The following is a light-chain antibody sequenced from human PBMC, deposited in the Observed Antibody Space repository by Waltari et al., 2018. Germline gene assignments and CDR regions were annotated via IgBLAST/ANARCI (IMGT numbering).Light chain of an antibody. Sequence: EIVMTQPPATLSMSPGETATLSCRSSQGISSNLAWYQQKPGQSPRLLMYGKSTRASGFPAGFSGSGSGTEFTLTISSLQSEDCATYYCQQYDIWPYTFGQGTKLEIK. CDR2: GKS. V-gene: IGKV3-15*01. CDR1: QGISSN. J-gene: IGKJ2*01. CDR3: QQYDIWPYT.